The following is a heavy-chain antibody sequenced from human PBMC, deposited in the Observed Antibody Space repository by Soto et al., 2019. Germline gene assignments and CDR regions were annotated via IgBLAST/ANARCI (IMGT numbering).Heavy chain of an antibody. CDR2: TYYRSKWYN. D-gene: IGHD1-26*01. CDR3: VRLIGNSWLDF. CDR1: GDSVSSNSAV. J-gene: IGHJ5*01. Sequence: SQTLSLTCAISGDSVSSNSAVWNWIRQSPSRGLEWLGRTYYRSKWYNDYAESVKSRITINPDTSKNQFSLHLNSVTPEDAAVYYCVRLIGNSWLDFWGQGTLVTVSS. V-gene: IGHV6-1*01.